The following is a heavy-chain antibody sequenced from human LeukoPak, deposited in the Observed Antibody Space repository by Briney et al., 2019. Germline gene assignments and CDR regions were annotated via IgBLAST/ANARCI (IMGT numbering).Heavy chain of an antibody. V-gene: IGHV1-2*06. CDR2: INPNSGGT. J-gene: IGHJ4*02. CDR1: GCTFTGYY. Sequence: ASVKVSCKASGCTFTGYYMHWVRQAPGQGLEWMGRINPNSGGTNYAQKFQGRVTMTRDMSISTAYMELSRLRSDDTAVYYCAREGINIAVAGEDYCGQGTLVTVSS. D-gene: IGHD6-19*01. CDR3: AREGINIAVAGEDY.